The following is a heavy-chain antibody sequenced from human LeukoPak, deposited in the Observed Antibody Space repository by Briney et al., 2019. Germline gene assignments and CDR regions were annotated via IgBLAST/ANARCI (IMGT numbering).Heavy chain of an antibody. Sequence: PGGSLRLSCAASGFTFSSYWMSWVRQAPGKGLEWVANIEEDGSEKYYVDSVKGRFTISRDNAKNSLYLQMNSLRAEDTAVYYCARTDPYCGGDCYSGWFDPWGQGTLVTVSS. D-gene: IGHD2-21*02. CDR2: IEEDGSEK. CDR3: ARTDPYCGGDCYSGWFDP. V-gene: IGHV3-7*01. J-gene: IGHJ5*02. CDR1: GFTFSSYW.